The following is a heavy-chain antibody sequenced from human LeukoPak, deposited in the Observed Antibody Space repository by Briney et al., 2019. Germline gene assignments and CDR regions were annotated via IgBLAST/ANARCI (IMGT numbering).Heavy chain of an antibody. D-gene: IGHD3-3*01. CDR2: ISYDGSNK. J-gene: IGHJ4*02. Sequence: GGSLRLSCAASGFTFSSYGMHWVRQAPGKGLEWVAVISYDGSNKYYADSVKGRFTISRGNSKNTLYLQMNSLRAEDTAVYYCAKDQGFWSGYYDYWGQGTLVTVSS. CDR1: GFTFSSYG. CDR3: AKDQGFWSGYYDY. V-gene: IGHV3-30*18.